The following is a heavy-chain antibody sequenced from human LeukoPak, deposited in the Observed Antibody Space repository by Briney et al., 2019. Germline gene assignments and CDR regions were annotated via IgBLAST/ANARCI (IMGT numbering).Heavy chain of an antibody. V-gene: IGHV3-23*01. J-gene: IGHJ4*02. D-gene: IGHD1-14*01. CDR3: AKGHSAHGTGFDC. CDR2: ISGSGGST. Sequence: PGGSLRLSCAASGVMFINYGMSWVRRAPGKGLEWVSGISGSGGSTYYADSVKGRFTISRDYSKNTLYLQMNSLRAEDTAVYYCAKGHSAHGTGFDCWGQGTLVAVSS. CDR1: GVMFINYG.